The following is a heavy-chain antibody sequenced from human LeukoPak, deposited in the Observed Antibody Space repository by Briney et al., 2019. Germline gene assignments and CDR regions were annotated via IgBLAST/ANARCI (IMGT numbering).Heavy chain of an antibody. CDR3: ARGDLEAGIFDY. CDR2: IYYSGST. V-gene: IGHV4-31*02. J-gene: IGHJ4*02. Sequence: ISSGGYXWGWLXQXXGKXXXXXGYIYYSGSTYYNPSLKSRVTISVDTSKNQFSLKLSSVTAADTAVYYCARGDLEAGIFDYWGQGTLVTVSS. CDR1: ISSGGYX. D-gene: IGHD1-1*01.